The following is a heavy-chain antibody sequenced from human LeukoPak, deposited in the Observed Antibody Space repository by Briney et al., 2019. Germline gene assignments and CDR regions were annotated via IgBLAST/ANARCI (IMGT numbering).Heavy chain of an antibody. Sequence: PSETLSLACAVYGGSFSGYYWSWIRQPPGKGLEWIGEINHSGSTNYNPSLKSRATISVDTSKNQFSLKLSSVTAADTAVYYCARGGRTCDYWGQGTLVTVSS. D-gene: IGHD1-14*01. CDR3: ARGGRTCDY. CDR1: GGSFSGYY. V-gene: IGHV4-34*01. J-gene: IGHJ4*02. CDR2: INHSGST.